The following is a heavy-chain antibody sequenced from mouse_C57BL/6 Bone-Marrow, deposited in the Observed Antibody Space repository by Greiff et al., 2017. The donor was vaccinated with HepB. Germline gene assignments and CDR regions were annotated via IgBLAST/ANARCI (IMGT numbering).Heavy chain of an antibody. CDR1: GFNIKDDY. J-gene: IGHJ3*01. CDR3: TSFITTAGTWFAY. D-gene: IGHD1-1*01. V-gene: IGHV14-4*01. Sequence: EVQLQQSGAELVRPGASVKLSCTASGFNIKDDYMHWVKQRPEQGLEWIGWIDPENGDTEYASKFQGKATITADTSSNTAYLQLSSLTSEDTAVYYCTSFITTAGTWFAYWGQGTRVTVSA. CDR2: IDPENGDT.